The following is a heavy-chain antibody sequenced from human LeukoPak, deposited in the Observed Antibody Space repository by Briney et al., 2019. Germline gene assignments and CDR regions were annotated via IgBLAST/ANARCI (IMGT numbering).Heavy chain of an antibody. D-gene: IGHD6-13*01. CDR1: GGSFSGYY. J-gene: IGHJ4*02. CDR2: INHSGST. V-gene: IGHV4-34*01. CDR3: ARQSSSWSYFDY. Sequence: SETLSLTCAVYGGSFSGYYWSWLRQPPGKGLEWIGEINHSGSTNYNPSLKSRVTISVDTSKNQFSLKLSSVTAADTAVYYCARQSSSWSYFDYWGQGTLVTVSS.